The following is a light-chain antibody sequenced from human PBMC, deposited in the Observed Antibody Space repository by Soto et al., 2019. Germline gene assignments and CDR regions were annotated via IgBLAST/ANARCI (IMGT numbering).Light chain of an antibody. CDR2: DAS. V-gene: IGKV1-33*01. J-gene: IGKJ2*01. CDR3: QQYDNLPPYT. CDR1: QDISNY. Sequence: DIQMTQSPSSLSASVGDRVTITCQASQDISNYLNWYQQKPGKDPKLLIYDASNLETGVPSRCSGSGSGTDFTFTISSLQPEDIATYYCQQYDNLPPYTFGQGTKLEIK.